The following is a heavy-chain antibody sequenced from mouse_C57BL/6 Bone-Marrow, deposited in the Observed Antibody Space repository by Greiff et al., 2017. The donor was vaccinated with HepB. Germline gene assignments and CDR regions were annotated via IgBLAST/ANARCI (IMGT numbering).Heavy chain of an antibody. CDR3: ARSVYGNYAMDY. CDR1: GYTFTSYW. Sequence: VKLQQPGAELVKPGASVKLSCKASGYTFTSYWMHWVKQRPGQGLEWIGMIHPNSGSTNYNEKFKSKATLTVDKSSSTAYMQLSSLTSEDSAVYYCARSVYGNYAMDYWGQGTSVTVSS. J-gene: IGHJ4*01. V-gene: IGHV1-64*01. D-gene: IGHD2-1*01. CDR2: IHPNSGST.